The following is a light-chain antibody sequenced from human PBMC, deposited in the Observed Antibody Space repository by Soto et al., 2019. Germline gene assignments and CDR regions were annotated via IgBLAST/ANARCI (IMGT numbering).Light chain of an antibody. CDR3: GSYTSSSTLGV. CDR2: DVS. CDR1: SSDVGGYNY. J-gene: IGLJ1*01. Sequence: ALTQPASVSGSPGQSITISCTGTSSDVGGYNYVSWYQQHPGKAPKLMIYDVSNRPSGVSNRFSGSKSGNTASLTISGLQAEDEADYYCGSYTSSSTLGVFGTGTKVTVL. V-gene: IGLV2-14*01.